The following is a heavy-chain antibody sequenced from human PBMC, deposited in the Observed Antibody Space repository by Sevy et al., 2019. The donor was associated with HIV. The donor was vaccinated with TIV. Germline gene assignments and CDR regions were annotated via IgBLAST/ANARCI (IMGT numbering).Heavy chain of an antibody. J-gene: IGHJ4*02. D-gene: IGHD3-22*01. CDR3: AKDRDYYDSSGFYFDS. V-gene: IGHV3-9*01. CDR1: GFTFDDYA. CDR2: ISWNSGSI. Sequence: GGSLRLSCAASGFTFDDYAMHWVRQGPGKGLEWVSGISWNSGSIGYADSVKGRFTISRDNAKNSLYLQMNSLRAEDTALYYCAKDRDYYDSSGFYFDSWGQGTLVTVSS.